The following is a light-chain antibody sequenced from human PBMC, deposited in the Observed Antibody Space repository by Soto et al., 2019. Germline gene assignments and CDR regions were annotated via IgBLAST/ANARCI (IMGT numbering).Light chain of an antibody. CDR3: QQRSNWLVT. CDR1: QSLSSN. J-gene: IGKJ4*02. Sequence: EIVLTQSPATLSLSPGERAPLSCRASQSLSSNLAWYQQKPGQAPRLLIYDASNRATGIPPRFSGSGSGTYFTLTISSLEPEDFAVYYCQQRSNWLVTFGGGTKVDIK. V-gene: IGKV3-11*01. CDR2: DAS.